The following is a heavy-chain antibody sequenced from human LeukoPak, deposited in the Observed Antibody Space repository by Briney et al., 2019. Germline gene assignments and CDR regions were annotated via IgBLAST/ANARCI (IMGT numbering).Heavy chain of an antibody. CDR2: INSDGSST. D-gene: IGHD6-13*01. CDR1: GFTFSSYW. J-gene: IGHJ4*02. V-gene: IGHV3-74*01. CDR3: ARETAAAGDYYFDY. Sequence: PGGSLRLSCAASGFTFSSYWMHWVRQAPGKGLVWVSRINSDGSSTSYADSVKGRFTVSRDNAKNTLYLQMNSLRAEDTAVYYCARETAAAGDYYFDYWGQGTLVTVSS.